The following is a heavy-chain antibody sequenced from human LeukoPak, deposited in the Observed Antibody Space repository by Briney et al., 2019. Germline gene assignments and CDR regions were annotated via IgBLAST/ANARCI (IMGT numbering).Heavy chain of an antibody. J-gene: IGHJ2*01. CDR1: GFNFDDYA. D-gene: IGHD5-24*01. CDR2: INWKTGNG. V-gene: IGHV3-9*01. CDR3: TRRAARWQFDL. Sequence: GGSLRLSCAVSGFNFDDYAMHWVRQAPGRGLEWVSGINWKTGNGIYADSVKGRFTISRDKAKISLYLQMSSLRAEDTALYYCTRRAARWQFDLWGRGTLLTVSS.